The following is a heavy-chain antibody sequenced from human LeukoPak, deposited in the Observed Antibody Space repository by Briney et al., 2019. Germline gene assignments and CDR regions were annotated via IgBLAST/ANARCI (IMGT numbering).Heavy chain of an antibody. V-gene: IGHV3-30*14. CDR2: VPYEGTIK. CDR1: GFAFSNFA. J-gene: IGHJ5*01. CDR3: AREKFDS. Sequence: PGRSLRLSCAASGFAFSNFAMHWVRQAPGKGLEWVAVVPYEGTIKYYSDSAKGRFTISRDNSNSLISLQMNNLTTEDTAAYYCAREKFDSWGQGTLVTVSP.